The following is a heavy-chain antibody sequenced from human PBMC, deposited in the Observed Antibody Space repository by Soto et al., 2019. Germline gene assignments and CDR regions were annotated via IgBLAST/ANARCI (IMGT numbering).Heavy chain of an antibody. D-gene: IGHD6-19*01. CDR3: ARDVVAGRVLFDA. J-gene: IGHJ5*02. Sequence: ASVKVSCKASGYTFTSYAMHWVRQAPGQRLEWMGWINAGNGNTKYSQKFQGRVTITRDTSASTAYMELSSLRSEDTAVYYCARDVVAGRVLFDACGQGYLVTGSS. CDR1: GYTFTSYA. V-gene: IGHV1-3*01. CDR2: INAGNGNT.